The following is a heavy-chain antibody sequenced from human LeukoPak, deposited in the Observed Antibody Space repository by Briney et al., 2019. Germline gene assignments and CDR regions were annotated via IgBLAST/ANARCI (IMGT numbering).Heavy chain of an antibody. CDR1: GGSFSGYY. CDR3: ARGDCSSTSCPNYYGMDV. V-gene: IGHV4-34*01. J-gene: IGHJ6*04. CDR2: INHSGST. D-gene: IGHD2-2*01. Sequence: SETPSLTCAVYGGSFSGYYWSWIRQPPGKGLEWIGEINHSGSTNYNPSLKSRVTISVDTSKNQFSLKLSSVTAADTAVYYCARGDCSSTSCPNYYGMDVWGKGTTVTVSS.